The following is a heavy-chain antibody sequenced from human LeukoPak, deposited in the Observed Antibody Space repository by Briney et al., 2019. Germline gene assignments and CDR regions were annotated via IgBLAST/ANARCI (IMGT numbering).Heavy chain of an antibody. V-gene: IGHV3-23*01. D-gene: IGHD3-10*01. CDR2: ISGSGGST. CDR1: GFTFSSYA. J-gene: IGHJ4*02. CDR3: AKEAPLWFGGEPYYFDY. Sequence: GGSLRLSCAASGFTFSSYAMSWVRQAAGKGREWVSAISGSGGSTYYADSVKGRFTIDRDKCKNTVDQKMDRQRAEDTAVYYCAKEAPLWFGGEPYYFDYWGQGTLVTVSS.